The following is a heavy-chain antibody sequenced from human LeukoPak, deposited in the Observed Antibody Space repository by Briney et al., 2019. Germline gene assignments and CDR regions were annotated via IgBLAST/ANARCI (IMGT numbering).Heavy chain of an antibody. D-gene: IGHD3-3*01. CDR2: ISSSGTYI. CDR3: ARSYDFHLDY. V-gene: IGHV3-21*01. CDR1: GFSFSGYS. Sequence: GGSLRLSCAASGFSFSGYSFSWVRQAPGKGLEWLSSISSSGTYIYYADSVKGRFTISRDNAKNSLWLQMNSLRAEDTAVYYCARSYDFHLDYWGQGTLVTVSS. J-gene: IGHJ4*02.